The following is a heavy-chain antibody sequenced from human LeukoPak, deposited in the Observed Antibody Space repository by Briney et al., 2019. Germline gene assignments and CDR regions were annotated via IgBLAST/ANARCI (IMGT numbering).Heavy chain of an antibody. CDR3: ARDGRASRYNWNYGDY. V-gene: IGHV1-3*01. CDR2: INASNGNT. CDR1: GYTFTSYA. Sequence: ASVKVSCKASGYTFTSYAMHWVRQAPGQRLEWMGWINASNGNTKYSQKFQGRVTITRDTSASTVYMELSSLRSEDTAVYYCARDGRASRYNWNYGDYWGQGTLVTVSS. J-gene: IGHJ4*02. D-gene: IGHD1-7*01.